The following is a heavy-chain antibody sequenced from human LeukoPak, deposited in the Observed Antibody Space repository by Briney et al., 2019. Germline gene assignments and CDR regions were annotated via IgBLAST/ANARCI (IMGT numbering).Heavy chain of an antibody. D-gene: IGHD5-12*01. Sequence: ASVKVSCKASGYTFTGYYIHWVQQAPGQGLEWMGWINPNSGGTNYAQKFQGRVTMTRDTSTTYMELSRLTSDDTAVYYCARAYSGYEAFDYWGQGALVTVSS. CDR1: GYTFTGYY. V-gene: IGHV1-2*02. CDR2: INPNSGGT. CDR3: ARAYSGYEAFDY. J-gene: IGHJ4*02.